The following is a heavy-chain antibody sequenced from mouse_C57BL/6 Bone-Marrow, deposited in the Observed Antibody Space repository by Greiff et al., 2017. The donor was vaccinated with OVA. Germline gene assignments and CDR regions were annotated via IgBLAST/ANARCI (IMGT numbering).Heavy chain of an antibody. CDR1: GYTFTDYY. Sequence: VQLQQSGPVLVKPGASVKMSCKASGYTFTDYYMNWVKQSHGKSLEWIGVINPYNGGTSYNQKFKGKATLTVVKSSSTAYMELNSLTSEDSAVYYCARSNYDRAMDYWGQGTSVTVSS. D-gene: IGHD2-4*01. J-gene: IGHJ4*01. V-gene: IGHV1-19*01. CDR2: INPYNGGT. CDR3: ARSNYDRAMDY.